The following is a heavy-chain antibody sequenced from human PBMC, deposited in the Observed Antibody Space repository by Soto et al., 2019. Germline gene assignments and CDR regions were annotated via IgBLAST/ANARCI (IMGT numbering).Heavy chain of an antibody. D-gene: IGHD3-22*01. V-gene: IGHV3-23*01. CDR3: AKEEDSGGYKGFSFDF. Sequence: LRLSCAASEFTFTFYAMSWVRQAPGKGLQWVSGITGSGDITYYADSVKDRFTISRDNSKNTLYLQMNSLRAEDTAVYYCAKEEDSGGYKGFSFDFWGQGALVTVSS. J-gene: IGHJ4*02. CDR1: EFTFTFYA. CDR2: ITGSGDIT.